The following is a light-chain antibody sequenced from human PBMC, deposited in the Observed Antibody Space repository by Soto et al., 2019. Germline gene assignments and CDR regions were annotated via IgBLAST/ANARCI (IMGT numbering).Light chain of an antibody. CDR2: ATS. J-gene: IGKJ1*01. V-gene: IGKV1-17*01. CDR3: LQHHGYPRT. CDR1: QGIRND. Sequence: DIQMTQSPSSLSASVGGRVAITCRASQGIRNDLSWYQQKPGKAPKRLIYATSSFQSGVPSRFSVSGSGTEFTLTISSLQPEDFATYFCLQHHGYPRTFGQGTMVEIK.